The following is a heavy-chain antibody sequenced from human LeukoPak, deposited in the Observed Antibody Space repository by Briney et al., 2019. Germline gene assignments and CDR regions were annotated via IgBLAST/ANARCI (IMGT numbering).Heavy chain of an antibody. J-gene: IGHJ4*02. Sequence: GGSLRLSCVASGFTFSSYWMHWVRQAPGKGLVWVSRIGSDGSTTSYADSVKGRFTISRDNAKNTLFLQMNSLRAEGTAAYYCARSVYDSGGYYRVLDYWGQGTLVTVSS. CDR1: GFTFSSYW. CDR2: IGSDGSTT. CDR3: ARSVYDSGGYYRVLDY. D-gene: IGHD3-22*01. V-gene: IGHV3-74*01.